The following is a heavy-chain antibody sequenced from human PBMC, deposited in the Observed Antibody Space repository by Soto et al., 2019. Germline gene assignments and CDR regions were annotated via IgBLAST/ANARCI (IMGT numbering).Heavy chain of an antibody. CDR3: ARSQWQQLAHLDY. CDR1: EYSFTSYW. Sequence: GESLKISCKGSEYSFTSYWIGWVRQMPGKGLEWMGIIYPGDSDTRYSPSFQGQVTISADKSISTAYLQWSSLKASDTAMYYCARSQWQQLAHLDYWGQGTLVTVSS. D-gene: IGHD6-13*01. CDR2: IYPGDSDT. J-gene: IGHJ4*02. V-gene: IGHV5-51*01.